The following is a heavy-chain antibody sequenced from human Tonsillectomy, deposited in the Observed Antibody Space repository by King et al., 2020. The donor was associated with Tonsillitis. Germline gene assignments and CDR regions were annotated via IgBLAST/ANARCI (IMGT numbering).Heavy chain of an antibody. D-gene: IGHD3-9*01. Sequence: QLVQSGGRLIQPGGSLRVSCAASGFTVSSSYMSWVRQAPGKGLEWVSVIYSGGTTYYADSVKGRFTISRDNSKNTLYLQMHSLRAEDTAVYYCATLYVTGCADAFDIWGQGTMVTVSS. V-gene: IGHV3-53*01. CDR1: GFTVSSSY. J-gene: IGHJ3*02. CDR2: IYSGGTT. CDR3: ATLYVTGCADAFDI.